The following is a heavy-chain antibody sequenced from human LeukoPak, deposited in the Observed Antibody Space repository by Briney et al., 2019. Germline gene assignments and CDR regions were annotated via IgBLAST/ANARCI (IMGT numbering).Heavy chain of an antibody. D-gene: IGHD3-10*01. Sequence: PSETLSLTCTVSGGSITNYYWSWIRQPPGKGLDWIGYIYHSGSSNYNPSLKSRVTMSMDTSKNHFSLKLSSVTAADTAVYYCATHYGSGFDPWGQGTLVTV. CDR3: ATHYGSGFDP. CDR2: IYHSGSS. V-gene: IGHV4-59*01. J-gene: IGHJ5*02. CDR1: GGSITNYY.